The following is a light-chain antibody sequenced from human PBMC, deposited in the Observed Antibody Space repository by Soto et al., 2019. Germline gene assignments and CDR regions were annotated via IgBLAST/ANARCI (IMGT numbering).Light chain of an antibody. J-gene: IGKJ4*01. CDR1: QSVSSN. CDR3: QQYHKWPLT. Sequence: EIVMTQSPSTLSVSPGERVTLFCMASQSVSSNLAWYQRKPGQAPRLLMYGASTRATGIPASFSGSGSGTEFILTISSLQSEDFALYYCQQYHKWPLTFGGGTKV. V-gene: IGKV3-15*01. CDR2: GAS.